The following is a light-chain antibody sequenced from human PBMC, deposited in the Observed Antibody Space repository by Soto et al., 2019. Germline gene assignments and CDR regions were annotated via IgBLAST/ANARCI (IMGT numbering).Light chain of an antibody. J-gene: IGLJ2*01. V-gene: IGLV4-69*01. CDR2: LNSDGSH. CDR1: SGHSSYA. Sequence: QLVLTQSPSASASLGASVKLTCTLSSGHSSYAIAWHQQQPEKGPRYLMKLNSDGSHSKGDGIPDRFSGPSSGAERYLTSSSLQSEDEADYYCQTWVTGIRVFGGGTKLTVL. CDR3: QTWVTGIRV.